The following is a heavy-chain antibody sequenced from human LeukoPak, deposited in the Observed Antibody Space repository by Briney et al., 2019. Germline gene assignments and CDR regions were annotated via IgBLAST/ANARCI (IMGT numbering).Heavy chain of an antibody. CDR3: ARDPGGSGSPYYFDY. CDR1: GYTFTSYG. J-gene: IGHJ4*02. D-gene: IGHD3-10*01. V-gene: IGHV1-18*01. Sequence: ASGKVSCRASGYTFTSYGISWVRQAPGQGLEWMGWISAYNGNTNYAQKLQGRVTMTTDTSTSTAYMELRSLRSDDTAVYYCARDPGGSGSPYYFDYWGQGTLVTVSS. CDR2: ISAYNGNT.